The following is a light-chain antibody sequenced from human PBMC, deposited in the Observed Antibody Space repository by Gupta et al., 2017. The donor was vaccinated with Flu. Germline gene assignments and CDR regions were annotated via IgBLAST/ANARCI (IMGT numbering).Light chain of an antibody. V-gene: IGLV3-25*03. J-gene: IGLJ3*02. CDR1: ALPKKY. Sequence: QTATITGSGDALPKKYAYCYHQKPGQAAVLLIYDGSERLARSAEGFSGSSSGTTGTLTISGVQAEDEADYYCEAADSRGTYPRVFGGGTKLTVL. CDR2: DGS. CDR3: EAADSRGTYPRV.